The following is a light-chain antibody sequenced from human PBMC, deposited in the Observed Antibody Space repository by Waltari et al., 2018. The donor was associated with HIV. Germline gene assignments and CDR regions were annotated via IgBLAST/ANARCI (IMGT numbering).Light chain of an antibody. CDR3: ATWDSNLSAWV. CDR2: ENN. Sequence: QSVLTQPPSVSAAPGQKVTISCSGGTSNIGNNYVSWYQQLPGTAPKLLIYENNKRPSGSPDRFSGSKSGTSATLGITVLQTGDEADYYCATWDSNLSAWVFGGGTKLTVL. V-gene: IGLV1-51*02. CDR1: TSNIGNNY. J-gene: IGLJ3*02.